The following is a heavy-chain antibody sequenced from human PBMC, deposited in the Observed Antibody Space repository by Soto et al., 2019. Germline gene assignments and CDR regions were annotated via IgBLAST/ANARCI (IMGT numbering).Heavy chain of an antibody. V-gene: IGHV1-69*13. CDR3: ARSEGIAAALNRFAP. Sequence: SVKVSCKASGGTLSSYAISWVRQAPGQGLEWMGGIIPIFGTANYAQKFQGRVTITADESTSTAYMELSSLRSEDTAVYYCARSEGIAAALNRFAPWGQGTLVTVSS. D-gene: IGHD6-13*01. J-gene: IGHJ5*02. CDR1: GGTLSSYA. CDR2: IIPIFGTA.